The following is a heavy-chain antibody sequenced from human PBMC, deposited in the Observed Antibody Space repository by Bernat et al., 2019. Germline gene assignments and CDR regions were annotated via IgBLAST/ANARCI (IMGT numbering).Heavy chain of an antibody. V-gene: IGHV4-34*01. CDR3: ARGLAYDYVWGSYRPQEKDAFDI. D-gene: IGHD3-16*02. CDR1: GGSFSGYY. J-gene: IGHJ3*02. CDR2: ISHSGST. Sequence: QVQLQQWGAGLLKPSETLSLTCAVYGGSFSGYYWSWIRQPPGKGLEWIGEISHSGSTNYNPSLKSRVTISVDTSKNQFSLKLSSVTAADTAVYYCARGLAYDYVWGSYRPQEKDAFDIWGQGTMVTVSS.